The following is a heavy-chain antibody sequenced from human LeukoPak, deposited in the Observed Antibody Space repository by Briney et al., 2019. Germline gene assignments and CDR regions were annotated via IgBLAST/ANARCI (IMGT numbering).Heavy chain of an antibody. D-gene: IGHD5-24*01. V-gene: IGHV1-2*02. J-gene: IGHJ4*02. Sequence: ASVKVSCKASGYTFTGYYLHWVRQAPGQGLEWVGGINSNNGDTHYAQNFQGRVTMTRDTSISTAYMELSRLGSDDTAVYYCARDGDGYNLDWGQGALVTVSS. CDR1: GYTFTGYY. CDR2: INSNNGDT. CDR3: ARDGDGYNLD.